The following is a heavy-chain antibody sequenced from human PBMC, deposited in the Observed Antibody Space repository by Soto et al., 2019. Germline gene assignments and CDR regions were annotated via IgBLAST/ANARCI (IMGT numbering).Heavy chain of an antibody. J-gene: IGHJ4*02. CDR2: ITSSSSYM. CDR3: AKVYDDTGYRYFFDY. V-gene: IGHV3-21*01. Sequence: GGSLRLSCAASRFTLSTYRMNWVSQSPAKGLEWVSSITSSSSYMYYPASVTGQFTISRHNAKNSLYLQINSLRAGDTAVYYCAKVYDDTGYRYFFDYWGQGTLVTVSS. CDR1: RFTLSTYR. D-gene: IGHD5-12*01.